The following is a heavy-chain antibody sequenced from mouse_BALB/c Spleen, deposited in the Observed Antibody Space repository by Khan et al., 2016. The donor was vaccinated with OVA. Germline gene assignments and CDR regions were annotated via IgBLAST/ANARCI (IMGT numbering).Heavy chain of an antibody. CDR2: ISGDSSTV. CDR1: GFTFTSFG. D-gene: IGHD1-1*01. CDR3: ARSYFYGYYFDQ. V-gene: IGHV5-17*02. J-gene: IGHJ2*01. Sequence: EVQLVESGGGLVQPGGSRKLSCVASGFTFTSFGMHWVRQAPEKGLEWVAYISGDSSTVYYTDTVKGRFTISRDNPKNNLFLQMTSLRSEDMAIYYCARSYFYGYYFDQWGQGTTLTVSS.